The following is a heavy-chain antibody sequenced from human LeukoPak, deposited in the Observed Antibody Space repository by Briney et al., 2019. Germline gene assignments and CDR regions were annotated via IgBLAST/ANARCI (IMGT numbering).Heavy chain of an antibody. CDR3: SKGIAASAPYYYYYMDV. V-gene: IGHV4-39*01. CDR1: GGSISSTFYY. D-gene: IGHD6-25*01. J-gene: IGHJ6*03. Sequence: RTSETLSLTCTVSGGSISSTFYYWGWIRQPRGKGLEWIGSIYYSGSIFYAPSLKSRVTISVDTSKNQFSLKLSSVTAADAAVYYCSKGIAASAPYYYYYMDVWGKGTTVTISS. CDR2: IYYSGSI.